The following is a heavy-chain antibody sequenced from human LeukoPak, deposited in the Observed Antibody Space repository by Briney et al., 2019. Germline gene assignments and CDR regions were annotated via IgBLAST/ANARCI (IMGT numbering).Heavy chain of an antibody. CDR1: GGSLSDYY. CDR3: ARGVGLTQGGTFDY. J-gene: IGHJ4*02. D-gene: IGHD1-1*01. V-gene: IGHV4-34*01. Sequence: SETLSLTCAVYGGSLSDYYWSWIRQSPGKGLEWIGEISHRGRTYYNLSLKSRVTISIDTSKNQFSLKVNSVSAADTAVYYCARGVGLTQGGTFDYWGQGTLVTVSS. CDR2: ISHRGRT.